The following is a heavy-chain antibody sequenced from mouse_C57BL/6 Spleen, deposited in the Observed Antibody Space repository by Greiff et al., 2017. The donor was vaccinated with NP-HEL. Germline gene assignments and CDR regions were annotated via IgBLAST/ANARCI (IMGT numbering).Heavy chain of an antibody. CDR2: ISSDGSN. CDR1: GYSITSGYY. Sequence: EVQLQQSGPGLVKPSQSLSLTCSVTGYSITSGYYWNWIRQFPGNQLEWMGYISSDGSNNYNPSLKNRITITGDTSKNQFFLKLNSVTTEDTATDYCARAGSSPWYFEVWGTGATVTV. V-gene: IGHV3-6*01. D-gene: IGHD1-1*01. CDR3: ARAGSSPWYFEV. J-gene: IGHJ1*03.